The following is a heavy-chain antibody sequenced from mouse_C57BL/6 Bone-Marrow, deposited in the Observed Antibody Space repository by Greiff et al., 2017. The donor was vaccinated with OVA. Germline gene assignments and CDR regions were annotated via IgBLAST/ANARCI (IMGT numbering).Heavy chain of an antibody. CDR2: IYPRSGNT. Sequence: QVHVKQSGAELARPGASVKLSCKASGYTFTSYGISWVKQRTGQGLEWIGEIYPRSGNTYYNEKFKGKATLTADKSSSTAYMELRSLTSEDSAVYFCARGGDGYYGFAYWGQGTLVTVSA. J-gene: IGHJ3*01. CDR1: GYTFTSYG. D-gene: IGHD2-3*01. V-gene: IGHV1-81*01. CDR3: ARGGDGYYGFAY.